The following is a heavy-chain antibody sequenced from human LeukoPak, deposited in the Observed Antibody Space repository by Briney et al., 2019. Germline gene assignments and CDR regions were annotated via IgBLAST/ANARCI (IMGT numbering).Heavy chain of an antibody. Sequence: GGSLRLSCAASGFMFDNFWMSWVRQAPGKGLEWVAIIKHIGGSETYYGASVKGRFTISRDNAKNSLYLQMNSLRAEDTAVYYCASLYSSSWEAYWGQGTLVTVSS. CDR1: GFMFDNFW. CDR2: IKHIGGSET. J-gene: IGHJ4*02. V-gene: IGHV3-7*01. D-gene: IGHD6-13*01. CDR3: ASLYSSSWEAY.